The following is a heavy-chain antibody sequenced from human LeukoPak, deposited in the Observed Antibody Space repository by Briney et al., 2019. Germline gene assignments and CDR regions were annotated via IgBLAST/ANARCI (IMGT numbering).Heavy chain of an antibody. J-gene: IGHJ6*03. D-gene: IGHD3-3*01. CDR3: ARARFESLEWLLSGGENYYYYMDV. CDR1: GGSISSSSYY. CDR2: IYYSGST. V-gene: IGHV4-39*07. Sequence: SETLSLTCTVSGGSISSSSYYWGWIRQPPGKGLEWIGSIYYSGSTYYNPSLKSRVTISVDTSKNQFSLKLSSVTAADTAVYYRARARFESLEWLLSGGENYYYYMDVWGKGTTVTVSS.